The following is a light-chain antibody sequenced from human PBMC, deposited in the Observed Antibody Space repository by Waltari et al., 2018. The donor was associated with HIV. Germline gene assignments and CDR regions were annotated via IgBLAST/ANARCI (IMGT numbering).Light chain of an antibody. CDR3: QQSYSTPRT. Sequence: DIQMTQSPSSLSASVGDRVTITCRASQSISSYLHCYQQKPGNAPKLLIYAASSLQSGLPSRFSGSGSGTDFTLTISSLQPEDFATYYCQQSYSTPRTFGQGTKVEIK. J-gene: IGKJ1*01. CDR2: AAS. CDR1: QSISSY. V-gene: IGKV1-39*01.